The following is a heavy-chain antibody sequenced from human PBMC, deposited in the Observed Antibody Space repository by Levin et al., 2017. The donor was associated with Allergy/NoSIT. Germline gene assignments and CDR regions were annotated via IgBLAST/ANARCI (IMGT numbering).Heavy chain of an antibody. CDR2: ISPYSGNT. CDR1: GYTFISYG. Sequence: GASVKVSCKASGYTFISYGISWVRQAPGQGLEWMGWISPYSGNTNYAQKLRGRVTMTTDTSTSTAYMELRSLRSDDTAVYYCARTVPAAMGDFDYWGQGTLVTVSS. V-gene: IGHV1-18*01. D-gene: IGHD2-2*01. CDR3: ARTVPAAMGDFDY. J-gene: IGHJ4*02.